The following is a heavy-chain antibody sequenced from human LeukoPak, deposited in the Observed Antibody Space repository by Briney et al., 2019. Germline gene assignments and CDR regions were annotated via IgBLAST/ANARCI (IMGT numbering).Heavy chain of an antibody. D-gene: IGHD7-27*01. J-gene: IGHJ3*02. CDR2: IIPIFGTA. CDR1: GGTFSSYA. CDR3: ARTRLTGDPYEAFDI. Sequence: SVKVSCKASGGTFSSYAISWVRQAPGQGIEWMGGIIPIFGTANYAQKFQGRVTITADESTSTAYMELSSLRSEDTAVYYCARTRLTGDPYEAFDIWGQGTMVTVSS. V-gene: IGHV1-69*13.